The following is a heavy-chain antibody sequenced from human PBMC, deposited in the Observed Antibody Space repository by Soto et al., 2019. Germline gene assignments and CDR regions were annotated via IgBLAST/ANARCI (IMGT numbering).Heavy chain of an antibody. CDR3: ARTLGSSTLDY. D-gene: IGHD6-13*01. V-gene: IGHV2-70*11. J-gene: IGHJ4*02. CDR1: GFSLSTSGMC. Sequence: GPTLMNHKQTVALTCTFSGFSLSTSGMCVSWIRQPPGKALEWLARIDWDDDEYYSTSLKTRLTISKDTSKNLVVLTMTNMDPTDTATYYCARTLGSSTLDYWGQGTLVTVS. CDR2: IDWDDDE.